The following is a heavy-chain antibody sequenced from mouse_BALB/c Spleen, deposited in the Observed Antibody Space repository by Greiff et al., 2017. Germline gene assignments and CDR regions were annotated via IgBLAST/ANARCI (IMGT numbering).Heavy chain of an antibody. V-gene: IGHV5-9-4*01. Sequence: VVESGGGLVKPGGSLKLSCAASGFTFSSYAMSWVRQSPEKRLEWVAEISSGGSYTYYPDTVTGRFTISRDNAKNTLYLEMSSLRSEDTAMYYCARIGFAYWGQGTLVTVSA. CDR2: ISSGGSYT. J-gene: IGHJ3*01. CDR1: GFTFSSYA. CDR3: ARIGFAY.